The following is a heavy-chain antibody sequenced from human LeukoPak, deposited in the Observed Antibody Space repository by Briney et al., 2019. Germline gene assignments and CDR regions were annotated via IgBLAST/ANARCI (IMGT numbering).Heavy chain of an antibody. D-gene: IGHD1-26*01. CDR2: IYYSGST. V-gene: IGHV4-59*01. CDR3: ARDRYSGSYSDY. Sequence: PSETLSLTCTVSGGSIRSYYWTWIRQPPGKGLEWIGYIYYSGSTNYNPSLKSRVTISVDTSKNQFSLKVSSVTAADTAVYYCARDRYSGSYSDYWGQGTVVTVSS. J-gene: IGHJ4*02. CDR1: GGSIRSYY.